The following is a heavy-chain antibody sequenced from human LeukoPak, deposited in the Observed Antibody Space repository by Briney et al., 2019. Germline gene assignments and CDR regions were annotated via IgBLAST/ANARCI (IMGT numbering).Heavy chain of an antibody. CDR3: AKVGEYYDFWSGPYYYGMDV. J-gene: IGHJ6*02. Sequence: GGSLRLSCAASGFTFSSYAMSWVRQAPGKGLEWVSAIGGSGGSTYYADSVKGRFTISRDNSKNTLYLQMNSLRAEDTAVYYCAKVGEYYDFWSGPYYYGMDVWGQGTTVTVSS. CDR2: IGGSGGST. V-gene: IGHV3-23*01. CDR1: GFTFSSYA. D-gene: IGHD3-3*01.